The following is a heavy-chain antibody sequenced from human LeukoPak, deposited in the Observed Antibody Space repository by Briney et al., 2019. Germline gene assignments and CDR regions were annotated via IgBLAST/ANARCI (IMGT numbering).Heavy chain of an antibody. CDR1: GGSFSGYY. V-gene: IGHV4-34*01. D-gene: IGHD6-19*01. J-gene: IGHJ4*02. CDR3: ARGRNSSGWINQNDY. Sequence: PSETLSLTCAVYGGSFSGYYWSWIRQPPGKGLEWIGEINHSGSTNYNPSLKSRVTISVDTSKNQFSLKLSSVTAADTAVYYCARGRNSSGWINQNDYWGQGTLVTVSS. CDR2: INHSGST.